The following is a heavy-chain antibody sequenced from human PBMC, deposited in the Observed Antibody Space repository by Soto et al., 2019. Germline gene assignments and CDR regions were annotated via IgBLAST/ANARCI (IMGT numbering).Heavy chain of an antibody. Sequence: QVQLVESGGGVVQPGRSLRLSCTASGFTFSSYGLHWARQAPGKGLEWVAVIWYDGRSKYYADSVQGRFTISRDNSKNTLYLQMNNLRAEDTAVYYCARSPCITSCYVDDYWGQGTLVTVSS. V-gene: IGHV3-33*01. J-gene: IGHJ4*02. CDR2: IWYDGRSK. CDR1: GFTFSSYG. CDR3: ARSPCITSCYVDDY. D-gene: IGHD2-2*01.